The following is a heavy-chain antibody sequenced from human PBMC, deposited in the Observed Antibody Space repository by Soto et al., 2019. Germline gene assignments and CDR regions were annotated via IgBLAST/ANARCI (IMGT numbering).Heavy chain of an antibody. Sequence: QVQLVQSGAEVKKPGASVKVSCKASGYTFTSYDINWVRQATGQGLEWMGWMNPNSGNTGHAQKFQGRVTITRNTSISTAYMERSSLRSEDTSVYYCARESTSDYYYYYMDVWGKGTTVTVSS. J-gene: IGHJ6*03. V-gene: IGHV1-8*01. D-gene: IGHD2-2*01. CDR1: GYTFTSYD. CDR3: ARESTSDYYYYYMDV. CDR2: MNPNSGNT.